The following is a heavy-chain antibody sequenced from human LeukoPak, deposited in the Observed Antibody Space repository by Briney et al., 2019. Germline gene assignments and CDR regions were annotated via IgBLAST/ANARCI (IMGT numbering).Heavy chain of an antibody. CDR2: ISWNSGSI. Sequence: PGGSLRLSCAASGFTFYDYAMHWVRQAPGKGLEWVSGISWNSGSIGYADSVKGRFTISRDNAKSSLYLQMNSLRAEDTAVYYCAELGITMIGGVWGKGTTVTISS. CDR3: AELGITMIGGV. D-gene: IGHD3-10*02. V-gene: IGHV3-9*01. CDR1: GFTFYDYA. J-gene: IGHJ6*04.